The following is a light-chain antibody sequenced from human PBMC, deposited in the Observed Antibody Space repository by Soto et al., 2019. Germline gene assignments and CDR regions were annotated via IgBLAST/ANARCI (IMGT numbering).Light chain of an antibody. CDR3: QKYDNWPQT. Sequence: EIVMTQSPVTLSVSPVETATLSCMASQSVIRNLAWYQQKPGQVPRLLIYGASTRVTGVPARFSGSGSGTEFTLTISSLQSEDFAVYYCQKYDNWPQTFGQGTKVDIK. J-gene: IGKJ1*01. CDR2: GAS. V-gene: IGKV3-15*01. CDR1: QSVIRN.